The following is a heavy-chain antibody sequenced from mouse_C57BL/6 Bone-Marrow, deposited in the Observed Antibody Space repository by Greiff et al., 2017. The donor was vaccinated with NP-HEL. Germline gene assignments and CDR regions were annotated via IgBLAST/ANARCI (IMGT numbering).Heavy chain of an antibody. CDR3: ARVQLLRPED. D-gene: IGHD1-2*01. J-gene: IGHJ2*01. Sequence: VQLQESGAELARPGASVKLSCKASGYTFTSYGISWVKQRTGQGLEWIGEIYPRSGNTYYNEKFKGKATLTAYKSSSTAYMELRSLTSEDSAVYFCARVQLLRPEDWGQGTTLTVSS. CDR1: GYTFTSYG. CDR2: IYPRSGNT. V-gene: IGHV1-81*01.